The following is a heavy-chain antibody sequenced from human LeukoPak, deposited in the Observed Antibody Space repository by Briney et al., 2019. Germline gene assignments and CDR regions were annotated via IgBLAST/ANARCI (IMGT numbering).Heavy chain of an antibody. V-gene: IGHV4-38-2*02. CDR3: ARDEDIVVVVAAKAAFDI. CDR1: GYSISSGYY. CDR2: IYHSGST. J-gene: IGHJ3*02. D-gene: IGHD2-15*01. Sequence: SETLSLTCTVSGYSISSGYYWGWIRQPPGKELEWIGSIYHSGSTYYNPSLKSRVTISVDTSKNQFSLKLSSVTAADTAVYYCARDEDIVVVVAAKAAFDIWGQGTMVTVSS.